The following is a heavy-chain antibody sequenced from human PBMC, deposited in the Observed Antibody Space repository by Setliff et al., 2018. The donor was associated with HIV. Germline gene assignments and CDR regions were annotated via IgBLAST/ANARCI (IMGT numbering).Heavy chain of an antibody. V-gene: IGHV4-59*11. CDR3: ARIEGYAYGSNWFDP. CDR1: GVSISSHS. D-gene: IGHD3-16*01. Sequence: PSETLSLTCPVSGVSISSHSWTWIRQPPGKGLEWIGYFYYSGSTNYNPSLKGRATISADTSENQLSLKLSSLTAADTAVYYCARIEGYAYGSNWFDPWGQGTLVTVSS. J-gene: IGHJ5*02. CDR2: FYYSGST.